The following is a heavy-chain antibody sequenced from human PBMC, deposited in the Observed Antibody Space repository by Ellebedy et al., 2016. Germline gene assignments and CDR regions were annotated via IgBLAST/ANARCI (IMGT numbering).Heavy chain of an antibody. CDR2: FDPEDGET. Sequence: ASVKVSCXVSGYTLTELSMHWVRQAPGKGLEWMGGFDPEDGETIYAQKFQGRVTMTEDTSTDTAYMELSSLRSEDTAVYYCATDRGYCSSTSCYASDYYYYYGMDVWGQGTTVTVSS. J-gene: IGHJ6*02. D-gene: IGHD2-2*01. CDR1: GYTLTELS. V-gene: IGHV1-24*01. CDR3: ATDRGYCSSTSCYASDYYYYYGMDV.